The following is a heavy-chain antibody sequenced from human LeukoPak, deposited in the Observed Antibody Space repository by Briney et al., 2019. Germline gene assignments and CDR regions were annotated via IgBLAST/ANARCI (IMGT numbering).Heavy chain of an antibody. CDR1: GDSISSNIW. CDR2: IHDSGST. CDR3: ARKDVVTGQFDY. D-gene: IGHD5-12*01. V-gene: IGHV4-4*02. J-gene: IGHJ4*02. Sequence: SGTLSLTCAVSGDSISSNIWWSWVRQPPGKGLEWIGEIHDSGSTNYNLSLKSRVTISVDKSRIQFSLKLRSATATDTAVYYCARKDVVTGQFDYWGQGTLVTVSS.